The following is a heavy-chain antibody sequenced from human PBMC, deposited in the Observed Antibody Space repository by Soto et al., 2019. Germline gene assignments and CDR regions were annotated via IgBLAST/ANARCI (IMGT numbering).Heavy chain of an antibody. CDR3: ARVGVATIDYYYYVMDV. CDR1: GYTFTSYG. D-gene: IGHD5-12*01. Sequence: QVPLVQSGAEVKKPGASVKVSCKASGYTFTSYGISWVRQAPGQGLEWMGWISAYNGNTNYAQKLQGSVTMTTDTSTSTAYMELRSLTSDDTAVYYCARVGVATIDYYYYVMDVWGQGTTVTVSS. CDR2: ISAYNGNT. J-gene: IGHJ6*02. V-gene: IGHV1-18*01.